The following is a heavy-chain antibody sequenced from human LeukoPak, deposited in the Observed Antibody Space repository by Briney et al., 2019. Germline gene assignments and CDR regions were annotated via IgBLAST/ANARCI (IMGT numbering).Heavy chain of an antibody. D-gene: IGHD4-23*01. CDR2: IYSSGST. CDR1: GGSINSYY. J-gene: IGHJ4*02. CDR3: ARGGKATVVTM. V-gene: IGHV4-4*07. Sequence: SETLSLTCTVSGGSINSYYWSWIRQPAGEGLEWIGRIYSSGSTNYNPSLKSRVSMSVDTSKNQFSLKLTSVTAADTAVYYCARGGKATVVTMWGQGILVTVSS.